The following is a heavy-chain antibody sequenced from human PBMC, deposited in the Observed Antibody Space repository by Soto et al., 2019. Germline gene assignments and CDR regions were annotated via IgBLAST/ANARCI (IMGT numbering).Heavy chain of an antibody. CDR3: ARRSVPTYSYGWYYYGMDV. Sequence: SETLSLTCAVYGGSFSGYYWSWIRQPPGKGLEWIGEINHSGSTNYNPSLKSRVTISVDTSKNQFSLKLSSVTAADTAVYYCARRSVPTYSYGWYYYGMDVRGQGTTVTVSS. V-gene: IGHV4-34*01. D-gene: IGHD5-18*01. J-gene: IGHJ6*02. CDR1: GGSFSGYY. CDR2: INHSGST.